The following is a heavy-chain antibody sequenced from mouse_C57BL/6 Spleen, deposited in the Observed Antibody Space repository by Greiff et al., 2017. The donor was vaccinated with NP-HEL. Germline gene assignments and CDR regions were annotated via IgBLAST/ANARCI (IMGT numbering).Heavy chain of an antibody. CDR2: INPSTGGT. CDR3: ARGNYGSSLAWFAY. D-gene: IGHD1-1*01. J-gene: IGHJ3*01. Sequence: DVKLQESGPELVKPGASVKISCKASGYSFTGYYMNWVKQSPEKSLEWIGEINPSTGGTTYNQKFKAKATLTVDKSSSTAYMQLKSLTSEDSAVYYCARGNYGSSLAWFAYWGQGTLVTVSA. CDR1: GYSFTGYY. V-gene: IGHV1-42*01.